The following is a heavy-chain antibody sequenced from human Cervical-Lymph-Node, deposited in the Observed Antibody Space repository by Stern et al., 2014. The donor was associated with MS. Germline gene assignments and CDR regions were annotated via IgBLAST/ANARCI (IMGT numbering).Heavy chain of an antibody. CDR2: IYYSGST. CDR1: GGSISGYY. V-gene: IGHV4-59*01. J-gene: IGHJ2*01. D-gene: IGHD2-15*01. CDR3: ARDTYCSGGTCFYWYFDL. Sequence: QVQLQESGPGLVKPSETLSLTCTVSGGSISGYYWSWIRQPPGKGLEWIGYIYYSGSTNYKPSLKSRVTISVDTSKNQFSLNLSSVTAEDTAVYYCARDTYCSGGTCFYWYFDLWGRGTRVTVSS.